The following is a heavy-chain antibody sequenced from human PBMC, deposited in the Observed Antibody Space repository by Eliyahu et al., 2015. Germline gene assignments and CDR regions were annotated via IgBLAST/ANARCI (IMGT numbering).Heavy chain of an antibody. D-gene: IGHD3-16*01. Sequence: EVQLAESGGGLVQPGGSLRLSCAASGFTFSNYWMHWVRPAPGKGLVWVSRVNGDGRDTNYAASVKGRFTISRNNAKNTLSLQMNSLRDEDTALYFCAGGYDGAFHIWGQGTMVTVSS. CDR2: VNGDGRDT. CDR1: GFTFSNYW. CDR3: AGGYDGAFHI. J-gene: IGHJ3*02. V-gene: IGHV3-74*01.